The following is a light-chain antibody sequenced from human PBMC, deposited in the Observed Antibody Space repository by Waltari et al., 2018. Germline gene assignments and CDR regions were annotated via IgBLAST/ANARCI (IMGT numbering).Light chain of an antibody. CDR3: QSTDNSGTYVV. CDR1: ALPKQS. CDR2: KDT. V-gene: IGLV3-25*03. Sequence: SYELTQPPSVSVSPGQTARITCSGDALPKQSSFWYQQRSGQAPVVGIYKDTERRSGFPERFSGSSSGTRVTLTISGVQAEDEADYYCQSTDNSGTYVVFGGGTKLTVL. J-gene: IGLJ2*01.